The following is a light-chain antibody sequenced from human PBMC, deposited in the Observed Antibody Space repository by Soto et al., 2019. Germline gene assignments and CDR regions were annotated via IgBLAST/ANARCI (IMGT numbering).Light chain of an antibody. CDR3: QQYNGYPWT. J-gene: IGKJ1*01. CDR2: DAS. Sequence: DIQMTQSPSTLSASVGDRVTIICRASQSISSWLAWYQQKPGKAPKFLIYDASSLESGVPSRFSGSGSGTEFTLTINSLQPDDFATYYCQQYNGYPWTFDQWTKVEIK. V-gene: IGKV1-5*02. CDR1: QSISSW.